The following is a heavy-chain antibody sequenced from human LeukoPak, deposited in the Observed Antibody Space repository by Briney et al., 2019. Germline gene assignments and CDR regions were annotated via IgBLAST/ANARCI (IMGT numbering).Heavy chain of an antibody. D-gene: IGHD6-13*01. V-gene: IGHV4-61*02. J-gene: IGHJ5*02. CDR3: ARARLYSTYDP. CDR1: GGSISSGSYY. Sequence: SETLSLTCTVSGGSISSGSYYWSWIRQPAGKGLEWIGRIYTSGSTNYNPSLKSRVTISVDTSKNQFSLKLSSVTAADTAVYYCARARLYSTYDPWGQGTLVTVSS. CDR2: IYTSGST.